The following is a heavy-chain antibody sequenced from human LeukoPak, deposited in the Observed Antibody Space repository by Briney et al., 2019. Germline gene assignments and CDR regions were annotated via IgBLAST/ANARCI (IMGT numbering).Heavy chain of an antibody. CDR3: TTRGGSFSIFDY. D-gene: IGHD1-26*01. CDR2: ISGSGGST. V-gene: IGHV3-23*01. J-gene: IGHJ4*02. CDR1: GFTFSSYA. Sequence: PGGSLRLSCAASGFTFSSYAMSWVRQAPGKGLEWVSGISGSGGSTYYADSVKGRFTISRDNSKNTLYLQMNSLKTEDTAVYYCTTRGGSFSIFDYWGQGTLVTVSS.